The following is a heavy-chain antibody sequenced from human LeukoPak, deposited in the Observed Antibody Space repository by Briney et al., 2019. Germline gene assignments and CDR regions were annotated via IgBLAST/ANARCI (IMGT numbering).Heavy chain of an antibody. Sequence: GGSLTLSCAASGFAFSSYGMHWVRQAPGKGLEWVAFIRYDGSNKYYADSVKGRFTISRDKSKNTLYLQMNSLSTEDTAVYYCATRSYRLYFDYWGQGTRVTVSS. V-gene: IGHV3-30*02. CDR2: IRYDGSNK. CDR1: GFAFSSYG. J-gene: IGHJ4*02. CDR3: ATRSYRLYFDY. D-gene: IGHD1-26*01.